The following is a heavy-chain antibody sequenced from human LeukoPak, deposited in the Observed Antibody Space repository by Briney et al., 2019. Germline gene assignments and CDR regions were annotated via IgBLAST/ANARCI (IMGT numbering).Heavy chain of an antibody. CDR3: ARTDSSDAFDI. J-gene: IGHJ3*02. V-gene: IGHV1-2*02. Sequence: ASVTVSFKASGYTFTVYYMHWVRQAPGQGLEWMGWINPNSGGTNYAQKFQGRVTMTRDTSISTAYMELSRLRSDDTAVYYCARTDSSDAFDIWGQGTMVTVSS. CDR1: GYTFTVYY. CDR2: INPNSGGT. D-gene: IGHD3-22*01.